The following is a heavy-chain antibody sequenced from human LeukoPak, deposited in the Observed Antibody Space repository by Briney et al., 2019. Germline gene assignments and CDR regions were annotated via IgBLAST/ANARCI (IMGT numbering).Heavy chain of an antibody. CDR3: AELGITMIGGV. J-gene: IGHJ6*04. CDR2: ISHDGSNK. V-gene: IGHV3-30*04. Sequence: GRSLRLSCAASEFTFRKHAMHWVRQAPGKGLEWVAVISHDGSNKYYADSVKGRFTISRDNSKDTVYLQMNSLRAEDTAVYYCAELGITMIGGVWGKGTTVTISS. CDR1: EFTFRKHA. D-gene: IGHD3-10*02.